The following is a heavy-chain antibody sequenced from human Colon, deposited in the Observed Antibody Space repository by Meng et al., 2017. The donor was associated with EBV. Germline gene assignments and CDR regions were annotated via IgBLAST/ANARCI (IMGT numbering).Heavy chain of an antibody. CDR2: IYHSGST. Sequence: APELWRPSGAPSLSCVGPVGSLLSTIGWSWVRQPPGKGLEWIGEIYHSGSTNYNPSLKSRVTISVDESKNQFSLRLSSVTAADTAVYYCARVGAYCGGDCYHPRWGQGTLVTVSS. J-gene: IGHJ4*02. V-gene: IGHV4-4*02. CDR1: VGSLLSTIG. D-gene: IGHD2-21*02. CDR3: ARVGAYCGGDCYHPR.